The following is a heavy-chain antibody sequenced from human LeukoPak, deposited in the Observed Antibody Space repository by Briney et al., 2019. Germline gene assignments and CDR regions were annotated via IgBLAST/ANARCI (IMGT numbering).Heavy chain of an antibody. CDR2: IYYSGST. Sequence: SETLSLTCTVSGGSISSGDYYWNWIRQPPGKGLEWIGYIYYSGSTNYNPSLKSRVTISVDTSKNQFSLKLTSVTAADTAVYYCARGAYSYGYGADYWGQGTLVTVSS. CDR3: ARGAYSYGYGADY. J-gene: IGHJ4*02. D-gene: IGHD5-18*01. CDR1: GGSISSGDYY. V-gene: IGHV4-61*08.